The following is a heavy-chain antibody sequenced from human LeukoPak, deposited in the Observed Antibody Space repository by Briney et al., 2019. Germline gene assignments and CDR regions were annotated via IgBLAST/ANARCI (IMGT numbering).Heavy chain of an antibody. Sequence: ASVKVSCKASGYTFTSYAINWVRQAPGQGLEWMGWINTNTGNPTYAQGFTGRFVFSLDTSVSTAYLQISSLKAEDTAVCYCATVHYYYDSSGYYLASSDAFDIWGQGTMVTVSS. J-gene: IGHJ3*02. CDR3: ATVHYYYDSSGYYLASSDAFDI. D-gene: IGHD3-22*01. CDR1: GYTFTSYA. CDR2: INTNTGNP. V-gene: IGHV7-4-1*02.